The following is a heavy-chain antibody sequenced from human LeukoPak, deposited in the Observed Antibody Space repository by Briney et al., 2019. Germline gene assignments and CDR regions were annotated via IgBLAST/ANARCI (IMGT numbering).Heavy chain of an antibody. D-gene: IGHD6-13*01. Sequence: GGSLRLSCAASGFTFTSYSMSWVRQAPGKGLEWVSGTSDRGDYTYYADSVKGRFTISRDNSKNTLYLQMNSLRAEDTAVYYCANPMMAAAAGTSWGQGTLVTVSS. CDR1: GFTFTSYS. CDR2: TSDRGDYT. CDR3: ANPMMAAAAGTS. J-gene: IGHJ4*02. V-gene: IGHV3-23*01.